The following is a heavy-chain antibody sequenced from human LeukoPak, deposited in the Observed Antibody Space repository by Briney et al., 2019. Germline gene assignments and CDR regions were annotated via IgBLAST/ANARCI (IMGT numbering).Heavy chain of an antibody. CDR1: GYSFTDYY. D-gene: IGHD6-13*01. J-gene: IGHJ3*02. CDR2: INPHSGDT. V-gene: IGHV1-2*02. CDR3: ARPGYSSSWYPTPEDAFDI. Sequence: ASVTVSCKASGYSFTDYYIHWVRQAPGQGLEWMGCINPHSGDTKYAQKFQGRVTMTRDTSISTAYMELSGLRSDDTAVYYCARPGYSSSWYPTPEDAFDIWGQGTMVTVSS.